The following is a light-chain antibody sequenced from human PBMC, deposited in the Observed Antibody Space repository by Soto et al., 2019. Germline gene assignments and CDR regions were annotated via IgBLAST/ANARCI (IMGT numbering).Light chain of an antibody. CDR3: QQYGSTPPT. Sequence: EIVLTQSPGTLSLSPGERATLSCRASESVSNDHLAWYQRKPGQAPRLLIYGASYRDTDIPYRFSGSGSGTDFTLTIARLEAEDFAVYICQQYGSTPPTFGLGTKVEI. CDR1: ESVSNDH. CDR2: GAS. J-gene: IGKJ1*01. V-gene: IGKV3-20*01.